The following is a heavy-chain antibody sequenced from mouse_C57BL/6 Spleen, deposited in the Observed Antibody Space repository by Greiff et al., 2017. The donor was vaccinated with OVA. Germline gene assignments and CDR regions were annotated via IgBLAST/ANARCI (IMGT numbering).Heavy chain of an antibody. CDR2: IYPGSGST. D-gene: IGHD1-1*01. J-gene: IGHJ2*01. CDR3: ARRGVYYYGSSYNFDY. Sequence: VQLQQPGAELVKPGASVKMSCKASGYTFTSYWITWVKQRPGQGLEWIGDIYPGSGSTNYNEKFKSKATLTVDTSSSTAYMQLSSLTSEDSAVYYCARRGVYYYGSSYNFDYWGQGTTLTVSS. CDR1: GYTFTSYW. V-gene: IGHV1-55*01.